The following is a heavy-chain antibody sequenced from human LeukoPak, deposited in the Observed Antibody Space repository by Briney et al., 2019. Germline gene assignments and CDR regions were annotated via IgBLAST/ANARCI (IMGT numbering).Heavy chain of an antibody. CDR1: GYSISSGYY. D-gene: IGHD6-19*01. CDR2: IYYSGST. V-gene: IGHV4-38-2*02. CDR3: ARHKYSSGWPPEGAFDI. J-gene: IGHJ3*02. Sequence: DPSETLSLTCTVSGYSISSGYYWGWIRQPPRKGLEWIASIYYSGSTYYNPSLKSRVTISVDTSKNQFSLKLSSVTAADTAVYYCARHKYSSGWPPEGAFDIWGQGTMVTVSS.